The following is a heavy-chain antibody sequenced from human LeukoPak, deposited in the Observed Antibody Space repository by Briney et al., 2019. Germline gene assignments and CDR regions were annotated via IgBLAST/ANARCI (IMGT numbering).Heavy chain of an antibody. D-gene: IGHD4-23*01. Sequence: ASVKVSCKASRYTLSNYYMHWVRQAPGQGLEGVGLINPTGDSTNYAQNFRGRVTITRDTSTSTVYMDLSSLRSEDTAVYYCAREASGGYFDYWGQGTLVTVSS. V-gene: IGHV1-46*01. CDR2: INPTGDST. J-gene: IGHJ4*02. CDR3: AREASGGYFDY. CDR1: RYTLSNYY.